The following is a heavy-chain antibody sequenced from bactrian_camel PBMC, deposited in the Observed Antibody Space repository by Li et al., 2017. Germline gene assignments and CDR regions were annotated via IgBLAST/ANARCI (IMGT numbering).Heavy chain of an antibody. V-gene: IGHV3S1*01. CDR1: GFTFSSYG. CDR2: INSGGGGQ. Sequence: QLVESGGGLVQPGGSLRLSCAASGFTFSSYGLSWVRQAPGKGLEWVSGINSGGGGQYYADSVKGRFTVSRDNAKNTLYLQLNSLKTEDTAMYYCAKDDGSWDFGYWGRGTQVTVS. CDR3: AKDDGSWDFGY. J-gene: IGHJ6*01.